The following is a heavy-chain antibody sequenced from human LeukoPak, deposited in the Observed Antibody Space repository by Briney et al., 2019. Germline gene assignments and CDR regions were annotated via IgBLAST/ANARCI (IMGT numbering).Heavy chain of an antibody. V-gene: IGHV4-61*02. CDR2: IQTSGRV. CDR3: ARDRGNGDYGDYLDS. CDR1: GGSDTSGPNY. Sequence: PSQTLSLTCSVSGGSDTSGPNYWNSIRRPAGKGLEWIGRIQTSGRVNYNPSLKSRVTVYLDTPKNLVSLQLTSVTAADTAVYYCARDRGNGDYGDYLDSWGQGTQVTVPS. J-gene: IGHJ4*02. D-gene: IGHD4-17*01.